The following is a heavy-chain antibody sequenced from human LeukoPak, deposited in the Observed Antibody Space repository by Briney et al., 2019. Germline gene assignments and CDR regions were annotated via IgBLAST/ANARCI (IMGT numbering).Heavy chain of an antibody. D-gene: IGHD3-22*01. CDR2: ISAYNGNT. CDR3: ARDLFTNFDYDGSGYRSGPGAY. Sequence: ASMKVSCKASSASFTSYGISWVRLAPGQGLEWLGWISAYNGNTNYARKVQGRVTLTTDPSTTTVYMELRSLTSDDTAVYYCARDLFTNFDYDGSGYRSGPGAYWGQGTPVTVSS. V-gene: IGHV1-18*01. J-gene: IGHJ4*02. CDR1: SASFTSYG.